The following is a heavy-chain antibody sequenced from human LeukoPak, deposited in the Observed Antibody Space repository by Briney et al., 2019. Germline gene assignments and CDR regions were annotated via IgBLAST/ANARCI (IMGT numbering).Heavy chain of an antibody. CDR3: ARARWFEMRDPDY. V-gene: IGHV3-7*01. Sequence: GGSLRLSCAASGFTFSSYWMSWVRQAPGKGLEWVDNIKQDGSEKYYVDSVKGRFTISRDNAKNSLYLQMNSLRAEDTAVYYCARARWFEMRDPDYWGQGTLVTVSS. D-gene: IGHD5-24*01. CDR2: IKQDGSEK. CDR1: GFTFSSYW. J-gene: IGHJ4*02.